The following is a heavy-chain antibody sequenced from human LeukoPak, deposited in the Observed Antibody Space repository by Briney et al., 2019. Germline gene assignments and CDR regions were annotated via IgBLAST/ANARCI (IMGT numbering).Heavy chain of an antibody. J-gene: IGHJ1*01. CDR3: TRDLPAYCGGDCYGYFQH. D-gene: IGHD2-21*02. V-gene: IGHV3-49*04. CDR1: GFTFGDYA. CDR2: IRSKAYGGTT. Sequence: GGSLRLSCTASGFTFGDYAMSWVRQAPGKGLELVGFIRSKAYGGTTEYAASVKGRFTISRDDSKSIAYLQMNSLKTEDTAVYYCTRDLPAYCGGDCYGYFQHWGQGTLVTVSS.